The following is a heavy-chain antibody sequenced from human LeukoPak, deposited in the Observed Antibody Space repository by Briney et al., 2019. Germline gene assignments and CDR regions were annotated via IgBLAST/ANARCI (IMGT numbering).Heavy chain of an antibody. D-gene: IGHD4-17*01. CDR2: INPNSGGT. CDR3: ARVGGDGDYDWFDP. CDR1: GYTFTGYY. V-gene: IGHV1-2*02. J-gene: IGHJ5*02. Sequence: GESLKISCKGSGYTFTGYYMHWVRQAPGQGLEWMGWINPNSGGTNYAQKFQGRVTMTRGTSISTAYMELSRLRSDDTAVYYCARVGGDGDYDWFDPWGQGTLVTVSS.